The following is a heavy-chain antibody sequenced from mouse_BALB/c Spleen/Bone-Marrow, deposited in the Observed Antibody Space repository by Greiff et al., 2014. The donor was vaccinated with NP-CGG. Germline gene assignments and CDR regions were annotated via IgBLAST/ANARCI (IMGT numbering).Heavy chain of an antibody. Sequence: VKLMESGPGLVAPSQSLSITCTVSGSSLTSYGVHWVRQPPGKGLEWLGAIWAGGSTNYNSALMSRLSITKDNSKSQVFLEMDSLQTDDTAMYYCARVFTTATWGFAYWGQGTLVTVSA. CDR2: IWAGGST. V-gene: IGHV2-9*02. J-gene: IGHJ3*01. CDR3: ARVFTTATWGFAY. CDR1: GSSLTSYG. D-gene: IGHD1-2*01.